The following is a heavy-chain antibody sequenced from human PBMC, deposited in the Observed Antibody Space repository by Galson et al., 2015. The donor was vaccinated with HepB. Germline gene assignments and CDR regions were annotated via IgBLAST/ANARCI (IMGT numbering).Heavy chain of an antibody. V-gene: IGHV4-4*02. CDR3: ARGGRFYDTLAD. CDR2: IYHSGSA. CDR1: GGSISSNNW. Sequence: ATLSLTCAVSGGSISSNNWWSWVRPPPGTGLDWVGEIYHSGSANYNTSLQSRLTISIDTSKKQFSLNLHSVTAADTALYYCARGGRFYDTLADWGQGTLVTVSS. D-gene: IGHD3-3*01. J-gene: IGHJ4*02.